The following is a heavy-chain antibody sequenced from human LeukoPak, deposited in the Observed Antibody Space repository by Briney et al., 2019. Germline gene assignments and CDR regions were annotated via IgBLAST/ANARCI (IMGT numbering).Heavy chain of an antibody. V-gene: IGHV3-21*04. CDR2: ISSSSSYI. J-gene: IGHJ2*01. D-gene: IGHD4-17*01. CDR3: ARDPGDDYGDYSQGYFDL. Sequence: PGGSLRLSCAASGFTFSSYSMNWVRQAPGKGLEWVSSISSSSSYIYYADSVKGRFTISRDNSKNTLYLQMNSLRAEDTAVYYCARDPGDDYGDYSQGYFDLWGRGTLVTVSS. CDR1: GFTFSSYS.